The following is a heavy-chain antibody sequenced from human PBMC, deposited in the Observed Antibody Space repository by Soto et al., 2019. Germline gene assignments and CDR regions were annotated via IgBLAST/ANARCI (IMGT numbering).Heavy chain of an antibody. CDR1: GDSFTNYA. CDR3: AKDLPGELLPTCFDS. Sequence: ASVKPSCKACGDSFTNYAMHWVRQAPKQRLEWMGWINAGNGNTKYSQKFQGRVTITRDTSASTAYMDLSGLRAEDTAIYYCAKDLPGELLPTCFDSWGQGTLVTVSS. D-gene: IGHD1-26*01. CDR2: INAGNGNT. J-gene: IGHJ5*01. V-gene: IGHV1-3*01.